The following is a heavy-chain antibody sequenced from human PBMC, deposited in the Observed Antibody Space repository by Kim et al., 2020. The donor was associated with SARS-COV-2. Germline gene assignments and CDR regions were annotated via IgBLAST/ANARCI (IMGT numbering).Heavy chain of an antibody. CDR3: VRAAGGGV. D-gene: IGHD2-15*01. Sequence: GGSLRLSCAASGFTFSSYWMHWVRQAPGKGRVWVACIKSDGSSTLYADSVKGRFTISIDNANNTLYLQMNSLRVEDTAVYYCVRAAGGGVWGKGTTV. CDR2: IKSDGSST. CDR1: GFTFSSYW. J-gene: IGHJ6*03. V-gene: IGHV3-74*01.